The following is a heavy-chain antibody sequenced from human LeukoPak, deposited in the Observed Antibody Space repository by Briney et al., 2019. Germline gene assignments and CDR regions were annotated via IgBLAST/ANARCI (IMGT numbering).Heavy chain of an antibody. Sequence: GGSLRLSCAATGFTFSNAWMSWVRQAPGKGLEWVGRIKSKTDGGTTDYAAPVKGRFTISRDDPKNTVYLQMNSLKIEDTGVYYCVGAFGDWGQGTLVTVSS. CDR3: VGAFGD. CDR1: GFTFSNAW. D-gene: IGHD3-16*01. J-gene: IGHJ4*02. CDR2: IKSKTDGGTT. V-gene: IGHV3-15*01.